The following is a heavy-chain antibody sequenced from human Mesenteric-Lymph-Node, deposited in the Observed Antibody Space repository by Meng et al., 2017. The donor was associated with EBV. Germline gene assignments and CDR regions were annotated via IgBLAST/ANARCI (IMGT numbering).Heavy chain of an antibody. J-gene: IGHJ4*02. Sequence: RLQQWGAGVFKPSDTLFPTCAVHGGSFSDYFWTWIRQAPGKGLEWVGEINHSGSTKYNPSLKSRVTISVDTSKNQISLNLNSVTAADTAVYYCARPRIRYGSGSYYYWGQGTLVTVSS. D-gene: IGHD3-10*01. CDR3: ARPRIRYGSGSYYY. CDR1: GGSFSDYF. CDR2: INHSGST. V-gene: IGHV4-34*01.